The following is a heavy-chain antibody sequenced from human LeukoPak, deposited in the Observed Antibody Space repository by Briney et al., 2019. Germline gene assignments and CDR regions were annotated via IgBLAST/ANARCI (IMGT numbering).Heavy chain of an antibody. CDR2: IYYSGGT. CDR1: GGSISSYY. CDR3: ARSTGAMIASRVWFDP. D-gene: IGHD3-22*01. J-gene: IGHJ5*02. Sequence: QSSETLSLICTVSGGSISSYYWSWIRQPPGKGLEWIGYIYYSGGTNYNPSLKSRVTISVDTSKNQFSLKLTSVTAADTAVYYCARSTGAMIASRVWFDPWGQGTMVTVSS. V-gene: IGHV4-59*01.